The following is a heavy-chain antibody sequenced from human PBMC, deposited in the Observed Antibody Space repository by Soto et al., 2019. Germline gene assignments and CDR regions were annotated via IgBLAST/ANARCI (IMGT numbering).Heavy chain of an antibody. CDR3: GRDAKDCSNTSCFRFVAISGMDV. CDR2: IDLSGTTT. D-gene: IGHD2-2*01. J-gene: IGHJ6*02. Sequence: GGSLRLSCAASGFSFSDYSMNWVRQAPGKGLEWVSFIDLSGTTTYYRDSVKGRFTVSKDKPMNTVYLQMNSLRAEDTAVYYCGRDAKDCSNTSCFRFVAISGMDVWGQGTTVTVSS. V-gene: IGHV3-23*03. CDR1: GFSFSDYS.